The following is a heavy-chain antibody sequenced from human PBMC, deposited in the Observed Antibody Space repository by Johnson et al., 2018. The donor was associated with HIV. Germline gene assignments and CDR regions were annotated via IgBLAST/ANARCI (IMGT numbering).Heavy chain of an antibody. CDR2: ISWAGGST. Sequence: VQLVESGGVVVQPGGSLRLSCAASGFIFDDYTMHWVRHAPGKGLAWVSFISWAGGSTYYADSVKGRFTISRDNSKNSLYLQMNSLRAEDSALYYCAKEGRDAFDIWGQGTTVTVSS. D-gene: IGHD3-10*01. J-gene: IGHJ3*02. V-gene: IGHV3-43*01. CDR1: GFIFDDYT. CDR3: AKEGRDAFDI.